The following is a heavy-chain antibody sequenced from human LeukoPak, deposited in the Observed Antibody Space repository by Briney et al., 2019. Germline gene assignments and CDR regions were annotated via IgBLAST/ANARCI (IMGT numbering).Heavy chain of an antibody. Sequence: GGSLRLSCAASGFTVSSQYMSWVRQAPGKGLEYVSAISSNGGSTYYANSVKGRFTISRDNSKNTLYLQMGSLRAEDMAVYYCARKLELDYWGQGTLVTVSS. D-gene: IGHD1-1*01. CDR2: ISSNGGST. J-gene: IGHJ4*02. V-gene: IGHV3-64*01. CDR1: GFTVSSQY. CDR3: ARKLELDY.